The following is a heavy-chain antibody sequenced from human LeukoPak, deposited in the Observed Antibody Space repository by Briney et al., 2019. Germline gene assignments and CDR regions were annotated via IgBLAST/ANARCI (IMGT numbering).Heavy chain of an antibody. V-gene: IGHV3-30-3*01. J-gene: IGHJ6*03. Sequence: GGSLRLSCAASGFTFSSYAMHWVRQAPGKGLEWVAVISYDGSNKYYADSVKGRFTISRDNSKNTLYLQMNSLRAEDTAVYYCARGGHSSSWYYYMDVWGKGTTVTVSS. CDR2: ISYDGSNK. CDR3: ARGGHSSSWYYYMDV. D-gene: IGHD6-13*01. CDR1: GFTFSSYA.